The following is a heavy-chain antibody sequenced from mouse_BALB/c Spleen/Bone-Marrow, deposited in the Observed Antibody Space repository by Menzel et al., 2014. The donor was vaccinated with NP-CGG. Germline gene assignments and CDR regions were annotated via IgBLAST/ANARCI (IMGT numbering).Heavy chain of an antibody. CDR2: INPGSGGI. J-gene: IGHJ4*01. CDR3: ARELVRGMDY. D-gene: IGHD1-1*01. CDR1: GYAFTKYW. Sequence: VKLQESGAELVRPGTSVKVSCKASGYAFTKYWIEWIKQRPGQGLEWIGVINPGSGGINYNEKFKGKATLTADKSSSTAYMQLSSLTSDDSAVYFCARELVRGMDYWGQGTSVTASS. V-gene: IGHV1-54*01.